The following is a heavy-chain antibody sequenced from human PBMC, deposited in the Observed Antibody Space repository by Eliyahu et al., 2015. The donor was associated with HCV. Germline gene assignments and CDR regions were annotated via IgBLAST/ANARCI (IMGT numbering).Heavy chain of an antibody. CDR3: ARDRGYSSSSSLDY. J-gene: IGHJ4*02. CDR1: GFSFSGYS. D-gene: IGHD6-6*01. CDR2: ISSTSSYI. Sequence: EVXLVESGGGLVKPGGSLSXSCAASGFSFSGYSMNWVRQAXGKGLEWVSYISSTSSYIFYAESVKGRFTVSRDNAKNSLYLQMNSLRAEDTAVYYCARDRGYSSSSSLDYWGQGTLVTVSS. V-gene: IGHV3-21*01.